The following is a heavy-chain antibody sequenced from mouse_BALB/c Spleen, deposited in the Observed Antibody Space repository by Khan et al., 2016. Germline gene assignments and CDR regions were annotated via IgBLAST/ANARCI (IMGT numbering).Heavy chain of an antibody. CDR1: GYTFTSYV. D-gene: IGHD2-1*01. V-gene: IGHV1S136*01. Sequence: MQLEESGPELVKPGASVKMSCKASGYTFTSYVMHWVKQKPGQGLEWIGYINPYSDGTKYNEKLKGKATLTSDKSYSTAYMALSSLTSEDSAVYYGARGDCNYRTYWYFDVWGAGTTVTVSS. CDR2: INPYSDGT. CDR3: ARGDCNYRTYWYFDV. J-gene: IGHJ1*01.